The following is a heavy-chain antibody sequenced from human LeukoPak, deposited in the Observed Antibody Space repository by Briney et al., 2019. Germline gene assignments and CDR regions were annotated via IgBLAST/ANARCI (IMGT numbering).Heavy chain of an antibody. CDR3: AKDRSSTWTKYYFDY. V-gene: IGHV3-23*01. J-gene: IGHJ4*02. Sequence: GGFLRLSCAASGFTFSSYAMSWVRQAPGKGLEWVSAISGSAGSTYYADSVKGRFTISRDNSKNMLYMQMNSLRAEDTAVYYCAKDRSSTWTKYYFDYWGQGTLVTVSS. CDR1: GFTFSSYA. D-gene: IGHD6-13*01. CDR2: ISGSAGST.